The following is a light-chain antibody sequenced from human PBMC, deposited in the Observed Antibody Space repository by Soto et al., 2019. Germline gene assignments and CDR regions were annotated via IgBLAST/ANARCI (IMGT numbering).Light chain of an antibody. V-gene: IGLV2-14*01. CDR2: DIN. CDR3: VSYTTSASYV. CDR1: SSGVGNYIF. Sequence: QSVLPQPASVSGSPGQSITISCTGTSSGVGNYIFVSWYRQHPGKAPKLMIYDINNRPSGVSNRFSGSKSGNTASLTISGLQAEDEADYYCVSYTTSASYVFGTGTKVTVL. J-gene: IGLJ1*01.